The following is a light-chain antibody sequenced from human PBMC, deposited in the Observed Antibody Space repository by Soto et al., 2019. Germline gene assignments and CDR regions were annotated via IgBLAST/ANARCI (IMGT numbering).Light chain of an antibody. CDR2: GAF. CDR3: QHRNNWPLT. Sequence: EIVLTQSPGTLSLSPGERATFSCRASQSVSSNYLAWYQQKPGQAPRLLIYGAFNRATAIPARFSAGGSGTDFTLTISSLEPEDFAVYYCQHRNNWPLTFGGGTKVDIK. J-gene: IGKJ4*01. V-gene: IGKV3D-20*02. CDR1: QSVSSNY.